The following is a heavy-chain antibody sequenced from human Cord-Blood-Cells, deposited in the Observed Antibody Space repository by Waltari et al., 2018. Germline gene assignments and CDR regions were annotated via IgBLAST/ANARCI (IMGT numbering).Heavy chain of an antibody. CDR1: GFTFSSYW. CDR3: AREGIAAAGTSDY. V-gene: IGHV3-7*01. D-gene: IGHD6-13*01. CDR2: IKQEGREK. Sequence: EVQLVESGGGLVQPGGSLRLSCAASGFTFSSYWMSWVRQAPGRGREGVGNIKQEGREKYYGDSVKGRFTISRDNAKNSLYLQMNSLRAEDTAVYYCAREGIAAAGTSDYWGQGTLVTVSS. J-gene: IGHJ4*02.